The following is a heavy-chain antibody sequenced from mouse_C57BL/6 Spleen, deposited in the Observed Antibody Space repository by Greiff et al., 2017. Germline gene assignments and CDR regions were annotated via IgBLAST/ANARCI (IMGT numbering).Heavy chain of an antibody. CDR3: ARGGYGLYAGDY. D-gene: IGHD2-10*02. J-gene: IGHJ4*01. CDR2: IYPGDGDT. CDR1: GYAFSSSW. Sequence: QVQLQQSGPELVKPGASVKISCKASGYAFSSSWMNWVKQRPGKGLEWIGRIYPGDGDTNYNGKFKGKATLTADKSSSTAYMQLISLTSEDSAVYFCARGGYGLYAGDYWGQGTSVTVSS. V-gene: IGHV1-82*01.